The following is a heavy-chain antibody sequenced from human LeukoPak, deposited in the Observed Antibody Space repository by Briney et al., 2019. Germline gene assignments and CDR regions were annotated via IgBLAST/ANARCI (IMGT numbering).Heavy chain of an antibody. D-gene: IGHD5-12*01. J-gene: IGHJ3*02. Sequence: GGSLRLSCAASGFTFSSYSMNWVRQAPGKGLEWVSSISSSSSYIYYADSVKGRFTISRDNAKNPLYLQMNSLRAEDTAVYYCARYVRVATLDAFDIWGQGTMVTVSS. V-gene: IGHV3-21*01. CDR1: GFTFSSYS. CDR3: ARYVRVATLDAFDI. CDR2: ISSSSSYI.